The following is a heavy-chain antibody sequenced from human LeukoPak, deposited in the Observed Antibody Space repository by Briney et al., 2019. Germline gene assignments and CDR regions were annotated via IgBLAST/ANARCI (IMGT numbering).Heavy chain of an antibody. CDR2: MSDSGGRT. D-gene: IGHD6-13*01. CDR3: AKDRHEWSSWRLFDY. V-gene: IGHV3-23*01. CDR1: GFTFSSYA. J-gene: IGHJ4*02. Sequence: GGSLRLSCAASGFTFSSYAMSWVRQAPGTGLEWVSTMSDSGGRTDYADTVKGRFAISRDNSKNTLYLQMNSLRAEDTAVYYCAKDRHEWSSWRLFDYWGQGTLVTVSS.